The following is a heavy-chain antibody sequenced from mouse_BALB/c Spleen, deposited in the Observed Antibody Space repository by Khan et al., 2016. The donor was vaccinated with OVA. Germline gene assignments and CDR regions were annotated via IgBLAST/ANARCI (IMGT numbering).Heavy chain of an antibody. J-gene: IGHJ3*01. D-gene: IGHD2-4*01. CDR1: GFTFSGHA. V-gene: IGHV5-9-1*01. Sequence: EVELVESGGGLVKPGGSLKLSCAASGFTFSGHAMSWVRQTPEKRLEWVATISSGITYTYYPASAQARFTISREHAKNTLYLQMGSLRSEATCMYYCTRGDYDGWSWFAFWRQGTLVTVST. CDR3: TRGDYDGWSWFAF. CDR2: ISSGITYT.